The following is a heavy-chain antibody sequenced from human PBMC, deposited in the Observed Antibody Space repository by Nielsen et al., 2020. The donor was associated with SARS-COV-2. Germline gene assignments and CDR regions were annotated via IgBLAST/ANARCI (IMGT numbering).Heavy chain of an antibody. CDR2: IYFSGNT. D-gene: IGHD2-8*01. V-gene: IGHV4-30-4*02. CDR3: AREGDCNNGICYIRGMDV. Sequence: SETLSLTCTVSGGSIRDGDSYWSWVRQPPGKGLEWIGYIYFSGNTYLNPSLKSRVTISVDTSKNQFSLKLSSVTAADTAVYYCAREGDCNNGICYIRGMDVWGEGTTVTVSS. CDR1: GGSIRDGDSY. J-gene: IGHJ6*03.